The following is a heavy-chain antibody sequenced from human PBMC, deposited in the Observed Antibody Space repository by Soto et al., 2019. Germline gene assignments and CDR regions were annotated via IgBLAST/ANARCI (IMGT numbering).Heavy chain of an antibody. CDR3: ARHANYYYYGMDV. J-gene: IGHJ6*02. CDR2: INAGNGNT. V-gene: IGHV1-3*01. Sequence: ASVKVSCKASGYTFTSYAMHWVRQAPGQRLEWMGWINAGNGNTKYSQMFQGRVTITRDTSASTAYLQWSSLKASDTAMYYCARHANYYYYGMDVWGQGTTVTVSS. CDR1: GYTFTSYA.